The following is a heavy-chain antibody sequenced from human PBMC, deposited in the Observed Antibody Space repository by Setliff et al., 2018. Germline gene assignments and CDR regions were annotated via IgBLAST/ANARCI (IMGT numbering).Heavy chain of an antibody. CDR3: SRLVRYCTTTSCQTLSGGEC. D-gene: IGHD2-8*01. V-gene: IGHV1-18*01. Sequence: ASVKVSCKASGYKFNNYGIAWVRQAPGQGLEWMGWINAYNGNTFYAPKLQGRVTMTTDTSTATAYLELRSLRSDDTAIYFCSRLVRYCTTTSCQTLSGGECWGQGTLVTVSS. J-gene: IGHJ4*02. CDR1: GYKFNNYG. CDR2: INAYNGNT.